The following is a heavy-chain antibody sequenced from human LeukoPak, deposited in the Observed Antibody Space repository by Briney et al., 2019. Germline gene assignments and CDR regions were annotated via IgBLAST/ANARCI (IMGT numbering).Heavy chain of an antibody. CDR2: INPNSGDT. V-gene: IGHV1-2*02. J-gene: IGHJ4*02. CDR3: ARDESRIAALTLLDY. D-gene: IGHD6-6*01. Sequence: ASVKVSCKASGYTFTGYYMHWVRPAPGQGLEWMGWINPNSGDTNHAQKFQGRVTKTRDTSSSTAYMELSRLRSDDTAVYYCARDESRIAALTLLDYWGQGTLVTVSS. CDR1: GYTFTGYY.